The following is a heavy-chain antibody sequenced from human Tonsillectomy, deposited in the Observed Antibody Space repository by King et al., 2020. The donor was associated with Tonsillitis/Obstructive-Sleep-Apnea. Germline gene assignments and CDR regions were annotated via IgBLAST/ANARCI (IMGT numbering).Heavy chain of an antibody. V-gene: IGHV4-59*01. Sequence: QLQESGPGLVKPSETLSLTCNVSGDSISRYYWSWIRQPPGKGLEWIGYIHHSGTTNYNPSLKSRVTIAVDTSKNQFSLKVTFVSAADAAVYFCVRTAEGSYDFWSGMSDHYYYMDAWGKGTTVTVS. CDR3: VRTAEGSYDFWSGMSDHYYYMDA. CDR2: IHHSGTT. D-gene: IGHD3-3*01. J-gene: IGHJ6*03. CDR1: GDSISRYY.